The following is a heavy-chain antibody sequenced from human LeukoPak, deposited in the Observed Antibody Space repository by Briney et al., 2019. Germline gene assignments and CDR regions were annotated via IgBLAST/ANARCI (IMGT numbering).Heavy chain of an antibody. D-gene: IGHD1-26*01. CDR2: INPSTGGT. V-gene: IGHV1-46*01. Sequence: GASVTVSCTASGYTFTSYYIHWVRQAPGQGLEWMGIINPSTGGTSYAQKFQGRVTMTRDTSTSTVYMELSSLRSEDTAVYYCARDRGIVGTTWGWYFDLWGRGTLVTVSS. CDR3: ARDRGIVGTTWGWYFDL. CDR1: GYTFTSYY. J-gene: IGHJ2*01.